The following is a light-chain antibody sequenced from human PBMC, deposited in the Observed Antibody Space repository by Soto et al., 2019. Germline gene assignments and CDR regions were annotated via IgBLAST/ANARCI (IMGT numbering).Light chain of an antibody. Sequence: ETVLTQSPATLSLSPGERATLSCRASQNVDIYLAWYQQKPGRAPRLLIYDASNRATGVPPRFSGSGSGTDFTLTISSLEPEDFALYYCQQRRNWPPLTFGQGTRLEIK. CDR1: QNVDIY. CDR2: DAS. V-gene: IGKV3-11*01. J-gene: IGKJ5*01. CDR3: QQRRNWPPLT.